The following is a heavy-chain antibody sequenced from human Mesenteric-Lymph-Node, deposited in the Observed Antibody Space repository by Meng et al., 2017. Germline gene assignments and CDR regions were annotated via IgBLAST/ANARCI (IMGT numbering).Heavy chain of an antibody. CDR1: GGSISSSNW. CDR2: IYHSGST. CDR3: ARVVTALWGYYFDY. V-gene: IGHV4-4*02. Sequence: QAQLQWAGPGLVKPSGTLSPTCAVSGGSISSSNWWSWVRQPPGKGLEWIGKIYHSGSTNYNPSLKSRVTISVDKSKNQFSLKLSSVTAADTAVYYCARVVTALWGYYFDYWGQGTLVTVSS. J-gene: IGHJ4*02. D-gene: IGHD2-21*02.